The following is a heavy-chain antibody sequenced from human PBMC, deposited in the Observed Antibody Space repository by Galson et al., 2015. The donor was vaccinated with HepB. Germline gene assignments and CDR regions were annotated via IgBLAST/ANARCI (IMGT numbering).Heavy chain of an antibody. J-gene: IGHJ3*02. CDR3: ARDQYYYDSSGYYRDAFDI. CDR2: ISAYNGNT. CDR1: GYTFTSYG. V-gene: IGHV1-18*04. D-gene: IGHD3-22*01. Sequence: SVKVSCKASGYTFTSYGISWVRQAPGQGLEWVGWISAYNGNTNYAQKLQGRVTMTTDTSTSTAYMELRSLRSDDTAVYYCARDQYYYDSSGYYRDAFDIWGQGTMVTVSS.